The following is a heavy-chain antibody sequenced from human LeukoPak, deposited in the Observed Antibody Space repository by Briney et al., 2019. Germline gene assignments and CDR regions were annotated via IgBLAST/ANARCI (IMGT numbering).Heavy chain of an antibody. Sequence: PSETLSLTCTVSGASISSYYWSWIRQPPGKGLEWIGYIYYSGSTNYNPSLKSRVTISVDTSKNQFSLKLSSVTAADTAVYYCARRNIVGATNNWFDPWGQGTLVTVSS. CDR3: ARRNIVGATNNWFDP. CDR2: IYYSGST. CDR1: GASISSYY. V-gene: IGHV4-59*08. J-gene: IGHJ5*02. D-gene: IGHD1-26*01.